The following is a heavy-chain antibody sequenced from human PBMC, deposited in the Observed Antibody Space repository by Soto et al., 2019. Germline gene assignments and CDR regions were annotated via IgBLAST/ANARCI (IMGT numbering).Heavy chain of an antibody. J-gene: IGHJ4*02. V-gene: IGHV3-11*05. CDR1: GFTFSDYY. CDR3: ARAFDILTRYYFDY. CDR2: ISSSSSYT. Sequence: GGSLRLSCAASGFTFSDYYMSWIRQAPGKGLEWVSYISSSSSYTNYADSVKGRFTISRDNAKNSLYLQMNSLRAEDTAVYYCARAFDILTRYYFDYWGQGTLVTVSS. D-gene: IGHD3-9*01.